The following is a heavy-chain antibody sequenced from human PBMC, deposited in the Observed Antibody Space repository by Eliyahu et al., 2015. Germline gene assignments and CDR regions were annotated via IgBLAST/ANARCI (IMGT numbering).Heavy chain of an antibody. D-gene: IGHD2-15*01. Sequence: VQLVESGGGLVQPGGSLRLXXAXXGFXFSSYDMHWVRQATGKGLEWVSAIGTAGDTYYPGSVKGRFTISRENAKNSLYLQMNSLRAGDTAVYYCASCSGGSCYFDAFDIWGQGTMVTVSS. V-gene: IGHV3-13*01. CDR3: ASCSGGSCYFDAFDI. J-gene: IGHJ3*02. CDR1: GFXFSSYD. CDR2: IGTAGDT.